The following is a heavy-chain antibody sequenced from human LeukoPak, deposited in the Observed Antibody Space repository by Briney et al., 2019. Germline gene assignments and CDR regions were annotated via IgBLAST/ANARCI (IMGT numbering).Heavy chain of an antibody. D-gene: IGHD3-10*02. CDR3: AERGITMIGGV. J-gene: IGHJ6*04. CDR2: ISSSDSTI. CDR1: GFTFSSYE. V-gene: IGHV3-48*03. Sequence: GGSLRLSCAGSGFTFSSYELKWVRQAQGNGLEWCSYISSSDSTIYYAESVKGRFTISRDNAKKSLYLKMNSLRAEDTAVYYCAERGITMIGGVWGKGTTVTISS.